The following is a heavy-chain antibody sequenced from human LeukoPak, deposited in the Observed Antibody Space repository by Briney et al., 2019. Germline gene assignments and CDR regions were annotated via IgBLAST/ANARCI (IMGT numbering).Heavy chain of an antibody. V-gene: IGHV1-8*01. J-gene: IGHJ6*02. CDR1: GYTFTSYD. Sequence: ASVKVSCKASGYTFTSYDINWVRQATGQGLEWMGWMNPNSGNTGYAQKFQGRVTMTRNTSISTAYMELSSPRSEDTAVYYCAVRYQLLYYYYYYYGMDVWGQGTTVTVSS. CDR2: MNPNSGNT. CDR3: AVRYQLLYYYYYYYGMDV. D-gene: IGHD2-2*02.